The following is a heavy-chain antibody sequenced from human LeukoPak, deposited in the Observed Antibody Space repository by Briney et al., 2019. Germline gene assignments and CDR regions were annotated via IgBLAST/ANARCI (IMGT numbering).Heavy chain of an antibody. CDR3: ARWDSSGCLDY. V-gene: IGHV3-11*01. Sequence: GGSLRLSCAAAGLTFSDYYMSWIRQAPGKGLEWVSYISSSGTTIYYADSVKGRFTISRDNAKNSLYLQMNSLRAEDTAVYFCARWDSSGCLDYWGQGTLVTVSS. D-gene: IGHD3-22*01. CDR1: GLTFSDYY. CDR2: ISSSGTTI. J-gene: IGHJ4*02.